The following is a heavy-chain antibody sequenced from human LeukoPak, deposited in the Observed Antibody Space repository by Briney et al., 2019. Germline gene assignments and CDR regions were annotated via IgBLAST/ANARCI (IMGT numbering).Heavy chain of an antibody. CDR3: AKGGGYDFWSGYYDSYFDY. CDR1: GFTFSSYA. CDR2: ISGSGGST. Sequence: PGGSLRLSCAASGFTFSSYAMSWVRQAPGKGLEWVSAISGSGGSTYYADSVKGRFTISRDNSKNTLYLQMNSLRAEDTAVYYCAKGGGYDFWSGYYDSYFDYWGQGTLVTVSS. J-gene: IGHJ4*02. V-gene: IGHV3-23*01. D-gene: IGHD3-3*01.